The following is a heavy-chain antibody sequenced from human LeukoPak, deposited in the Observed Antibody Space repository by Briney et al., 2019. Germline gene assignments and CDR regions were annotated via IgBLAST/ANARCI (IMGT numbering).Heavy chain of an antibody. D-gene: IGHD3-3*01. V-gene: IGHV4-34*01. J-gene: IGHJ3*02. Sequence: PSETLSLTCAVYGGSFSGYYWSWIRQPPGKGLEWIGEINHSGSTNYNPSLKSRVTISVDTSKNQFSLKLSSVTAADTAVYYCATPGLYYDFWSPAFDIWGQGTMVTVSS. CDR1: GGSFSGYY. CDR2: INHSGST. CDR3: ATPGLYYDFWSPAFDI.